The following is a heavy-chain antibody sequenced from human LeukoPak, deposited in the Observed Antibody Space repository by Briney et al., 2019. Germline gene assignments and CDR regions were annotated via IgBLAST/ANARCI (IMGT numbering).Heavy chain of an antibody. Sequence: GRTLRLSCAASGFTFSSYWMSWVRQAPGKGLEWVANIKQDGSEKYYVDSVKGRFTISRDNAKNSLYLQMNSLRAEDTAVYYCAREITMLACFDYWGQGTLVTVSS. CDR3: AREITMLACFDY. D-gene: IGHD3-10*01. V-gene: IGHV3-7*03. J-gene: IGHJ4*02. CDR1: GFTFSSYW. CDR2: IKQDGSEK.